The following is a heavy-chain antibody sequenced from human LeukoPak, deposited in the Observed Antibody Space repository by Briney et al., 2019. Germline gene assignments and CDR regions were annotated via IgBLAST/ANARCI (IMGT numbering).Heavy chain of an antibody. J-gene: IGHJ3*01. CDR2: ISYDGSNE. CDR3: TRDSALLGVAFDL. V-gene: IGHV3-30-3*01. Sequence: GGSLRLSCTASGFTFSSYAMHWVRQAPGKGLECVAVISYDGSNEHYADSVKGRFTISRDNSKNTLYLQMNSLRVEDTAVYFCTRDSALLGVAFDLWGQGTVVTVSS. D-gene: IGHD2-15*01. CDR1: GFTFSSYA.